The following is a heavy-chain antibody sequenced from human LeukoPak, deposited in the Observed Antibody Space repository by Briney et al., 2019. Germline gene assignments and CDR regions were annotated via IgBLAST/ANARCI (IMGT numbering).Heavy chain of an antibody. V-gene: IGHV4-38-2*01. CDR3: ARVGYSSSWYVLDY. Sequence: SETLSLTCAVSGYSINSDSYWGWIRQPPGKGLEWIANIYHSGSTYYNPSLKSRVTMSVDTSKKQFSLKVSSVTAADTAVYYCARVGYSSSWYVLDYWGQGTLVTVSS. D-gene: IGHD6-13*01. CDR2: IYHSGST. CDR1: GYSINSDSY. J-gene: IGHJ4*02.